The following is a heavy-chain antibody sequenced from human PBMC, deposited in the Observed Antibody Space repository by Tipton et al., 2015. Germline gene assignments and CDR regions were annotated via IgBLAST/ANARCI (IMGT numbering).Heavy chain of an antibody. V-gene: IGHV4-59*12. J-gene: IGHJ4*02. CDR2: IYYSGST. CDR3: ARATGRCTGDGCGSTSFSSFDN. D-gene: IGHD2-8*02. Sequence: TLSLTCTVSGGSISNNYWSWIRQPPGKGLEWIGYIYYSGSTNYSPSLKSRVTISVDTSKNQFSLKLSSVTAADTAVYYCARATGRCTGDGCGSTSFSSFDNWGQGTLVTVSS. CDR1: GGSISNNY.